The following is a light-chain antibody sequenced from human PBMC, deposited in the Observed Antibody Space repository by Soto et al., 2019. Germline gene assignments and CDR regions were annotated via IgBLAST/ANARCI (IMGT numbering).Light chain of an antibody. CDR2: AAS. J-gene: IGKJ1*01. Sequence: DIQMTQSPSSLSASVGDSVTITCRASQSISSYLSWYQQKPGKAPKLLIYAASRLQSGVPSRFSGRRSGTDFTLTINSLQPEDFATYYCQQSSSRVSFGQGTKVEVK. CDR3: QQSSSRVS. V-gene: IGKV1-39*01. CDR1: QSISSY.